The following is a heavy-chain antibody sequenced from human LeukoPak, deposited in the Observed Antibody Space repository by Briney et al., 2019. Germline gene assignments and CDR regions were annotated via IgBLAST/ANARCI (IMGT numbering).Heavy chain of an antibody. CDR2: IKQDGSEK. CDR1: GFTLGAYW. D-gene: IGHD2-15*01. J-gene: IGHJ6*03. CDR3: VREALGGAPSDYYYYMDV. V-gene: IGHV3-7*01. Sequence: GGSLRLSRRVSGFTLGAYWMSWVRQAPGKGLEWVANIKQDGSEKFFVDSVKGRFNISRDNAKDSVYLEMNRLRPEDTAVYYCVREALGGAPSDYYYYMDVWGKGTTVIVSS.